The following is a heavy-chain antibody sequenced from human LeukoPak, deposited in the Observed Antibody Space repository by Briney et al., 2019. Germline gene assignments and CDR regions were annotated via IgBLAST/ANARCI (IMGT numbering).Heavy chain of an antibody. D-gene: IGHD6-6*01. Sequence: GGSLRLSCAASGFTFSGSAMHWVRQASGKGLEWVGRIRSKANSYATAYAAPVKGRFTISRDDSKNTAYLQMNSLKTEDTAVYYCTRASATYSSYLRGYYMDVWGKGTTVTVSS. J-gene: IGHJ6*03. CDR2: IRSKANSYAT. CDR3: TRASATYSSYLRGYYMDV. V-gene: IGHV3-73*01. CDR1: GFTFSGSA.